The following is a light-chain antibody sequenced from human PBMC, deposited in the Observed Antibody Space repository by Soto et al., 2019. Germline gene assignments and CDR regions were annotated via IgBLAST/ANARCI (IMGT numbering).Light chain of an antibody. Sequence: EIVLTQSPGTLSLSPGERATLSCRANQSVSRSLAWYQQKPGQAPRLLISDASNRATGIPARFSGSGSGTDFTLTISSLEPEDFAVYYCQQRTNWRALTFGGGTKVDIK. J-gene: IGKJ4*01. CDR2: DAS. V-gene: IGKV3-11*01. CDR1: QSVSRS. CDR3: QQRTNWRALT.